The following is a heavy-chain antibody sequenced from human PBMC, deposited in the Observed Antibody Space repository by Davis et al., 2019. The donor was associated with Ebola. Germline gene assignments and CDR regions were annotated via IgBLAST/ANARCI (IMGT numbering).Heavy chain of an antibody. CDR2: ISAYNGNT. CDR3: AREGAMIRYYYYGMDV. CDR1: GYIFTSYA. Sequence: AASVKVSCKASGYIFTSYAMHWVRQAPGQGLEWMGWISAYNGNTNYAQKLQGRVTMTTDTSTSTAYMELRSLRSDDTAVYYCAREGAMIRYYYYGMDVWGQGTTVTVSS. D-gene: IGHD3-22*01. V-gene: IGHV1-18*01. J-gene: IGHJ6*02.